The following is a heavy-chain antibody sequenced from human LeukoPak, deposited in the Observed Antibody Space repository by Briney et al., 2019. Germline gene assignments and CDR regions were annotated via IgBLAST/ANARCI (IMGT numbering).Heavy chain of an antibody. D-gene: IGHD2-2*02. V-gene: IGHV4-59*01. CDR1: GGSISSYY. CDR3: ARAPDAGYCSSTSCYTVLAFDI. J-gene: IGHJ3*02. CDR2: IYYSGST. Sequence: SETLSLTCTVSGGSISSYYWSWIRQPPGKGLEWIGYIYYSGSTNYNPSLKSRVTISVDTSKNQFSLKLSSVTAADTAVYYCARAPDAGYCSSTSCYTVLAFDIWGQGTMVTVSS.